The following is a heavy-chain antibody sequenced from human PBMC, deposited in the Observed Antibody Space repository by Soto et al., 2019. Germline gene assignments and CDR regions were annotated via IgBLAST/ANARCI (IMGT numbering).Heavy chain of an antibody. CDR3: ARALLSHSYDSGGYDSYFHAMDV. D-gene: IGHD3-22*01. J-gene: IGHJ6*02. CDR2: LKSDNGGT. V-gene: IGHV1-2*02. CDR1: GYTFTGHY. Sequence: GASVKVSCKASGYTFTGHYMHWIRQVSGKRLEYLGWLKSDNGGTYYAPKFQGRVTFTRDTSTSTAYMELSGLQSDDTAVYYCARALLSHSYDSGGYDSYFHAMDVWGQGTPVTVSS.